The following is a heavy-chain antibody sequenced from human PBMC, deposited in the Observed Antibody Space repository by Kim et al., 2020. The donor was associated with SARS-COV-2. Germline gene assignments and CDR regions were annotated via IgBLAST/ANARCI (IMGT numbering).Heavy chain of an antibody. D-gene: IGHD3-10*01. Sequence: GGSLGLSCAASGFTFGDYAMHWVRQAPGKGLEWVSGISWNSGNIGYADSVKGRFTISRDNAKNSLYLQMNSLRAEDTALYYCAKDGYGSGSYHDYWGQGTLVTVSS. V-gene: IGHV3-9*01. CDR3: AKDGYGSGSYHDY. J-gene: IGHJ4*02. CDR1: GFTFGDYA. CDR2: ISWNSGNI.